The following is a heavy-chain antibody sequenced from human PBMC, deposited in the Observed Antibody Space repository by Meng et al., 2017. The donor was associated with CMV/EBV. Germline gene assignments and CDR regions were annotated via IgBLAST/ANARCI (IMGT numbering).Heavy chain of an antibody. J-gene: IGHJ1*01. V-gene: IGHV3-64*02. Sequence: GGSLRLSCAASGFTFSSYAMHWVRQAPGKGLEYVSAISSNGGSTYYADSVKGRFTISRDNSKNTLYLQMGSLRAEDMAIYYCVRESSTFSWSEHLQHWGQGTLVTVSS. CDR3: VRESSTFSWSEHLQH. CDR2: ISSNGGST. CDR1: GFTFSSYA. D-gene: IGHD2-2*01.